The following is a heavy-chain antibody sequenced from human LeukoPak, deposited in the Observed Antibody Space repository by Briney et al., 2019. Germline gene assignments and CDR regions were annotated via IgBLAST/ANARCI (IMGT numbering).Heavy chain of an antibody. D-gene: IGHD3-10*01. J-gene: IGHJ2*01. Sequence: GGSLRLSCAASGCTVSTNYMIWVRQAPGKGLEWVSILYSGSDTYYADSVKGRFTISRDSSKNILSLQMNNLRAEDTAVYYCARVGDHFHWYLDLWGRGTLVTVSS. V-gene: IGHV3-53*01. CDR3: ARVGDHFHWYLDL. CDR2: LYSGSDT. CDR1: GCTVSTNY.